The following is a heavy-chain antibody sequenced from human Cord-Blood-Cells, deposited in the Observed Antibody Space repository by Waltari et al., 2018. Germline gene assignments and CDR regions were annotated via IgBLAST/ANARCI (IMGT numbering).Heavy chain of an antibody. CDR1: GGSFSGYY. D-gene: IGHD7-27*01. CDR3: AKTGAGDGTFYFDY. Sequence: QVQLQQWGAGLLKPSETLSLTCAVYGGSFSGYYWSWIRQPPGKGLEWIGEINHSGSTNYNPSHKSRVTISVDTSKNQFSRKLSSVTAADTAVYYCAKTGAGDGTFYFDYWGQGTLVTVSS. J-gene: IGHJ4*02. V-gene: IGHV4-34*01. CDR2: INHSGST.